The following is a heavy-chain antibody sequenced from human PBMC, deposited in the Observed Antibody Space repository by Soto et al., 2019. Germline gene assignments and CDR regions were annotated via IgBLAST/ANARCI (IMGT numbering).Heavy chain of an antibody. J-gene: IGHJ4*02. CDR3: TRGDY. V-gene: IGHV4-31*02. CDR2: ISYSGST. Sequence: WTWIRQHPGQGLEWIGFISYSGSTYYSSSLKGRAAISADTSKNQFSLKLNSVTAADTAVYYCTRGDYWGQGTLVTVSS.